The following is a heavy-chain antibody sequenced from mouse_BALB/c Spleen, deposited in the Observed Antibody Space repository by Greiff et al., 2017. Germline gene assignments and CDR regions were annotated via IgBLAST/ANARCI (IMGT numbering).Heavy chain of an antibody. CDR2: ISSGGST. Sequence: EVQLQQSGGDLVKPGGSLKLSCAASGFTFSSYAMSWVRQTPEKRLEWVASISSGGSTYYPDSVKGRFTISRDNARNILYLQMSSLRSEDTAMYYCARVFEGYWGQGTTLTVSS. J-gene: IGHJ2*01. CDR1: GFTFSSYA. CDR3: ARVFEGY. V-gene: IGHV5-6-5*01.